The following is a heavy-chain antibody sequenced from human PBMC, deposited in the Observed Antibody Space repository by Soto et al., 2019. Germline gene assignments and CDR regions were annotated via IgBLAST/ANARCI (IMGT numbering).Heavy chain of an antibody. CDR3: ARGTSVTTLMDY. CDR1: GFPFSSYW. Sequence: GGSLRLSYAASGFPFSSYWVHWVRQAPGKGLVWVSRISTDGSSITYADSVKGRFTISRDNAKNTAYLQMNSLRAEDTAVYYCARGTSVTTLMDYWGQGTLVTVSS. V-gene: IGHV3-74*01. CDR2: ISTDGSSI. D-gene: IGHD4-17*01. J-gene: IGHJ4*02.